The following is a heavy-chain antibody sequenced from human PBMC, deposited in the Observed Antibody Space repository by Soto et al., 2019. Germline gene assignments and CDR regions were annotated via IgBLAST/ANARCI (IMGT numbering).Heavy chain of an antibody. Sequence: SVKVSCKASGGTFSSYAISWVRQAPGQGLEWMGGIIPIFGTANYAQKFQGRVTITADESTSTAYMELSSLRSEDTAVYYCAPLVVTAMSTALDWFDPWGQGTLVTVYS. D-gene: IGHD2-21*02. CDR2: IIPIFGTA. J-gene: IGHJ5*02. CDR1: GGTFSSYA. CDR3: APLVVTAMSTALDWFDP. V-gene: IGHV1-69*13.